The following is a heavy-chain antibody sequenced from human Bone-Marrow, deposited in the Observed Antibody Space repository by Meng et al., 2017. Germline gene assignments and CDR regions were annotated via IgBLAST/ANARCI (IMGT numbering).Heavy chain of an antibody. CDR2: VYHRGDT. CDR3: GRDQGRELINH. D-gene: IGHD1-7*01. CDR1: GDSISSDIW. Sequence: QVQLPQWGAGLLKPSETLSLTCTVSGDSISSDIWWSWVRQPPGKGLEWIGEVYHRGDTNYNPSLKSRVDISVDKSKNQFYLSLFSVTAADTAVYYCGRDQGRELINHWGQGTLVTVSS. V-gene: IGHV4-4*02. J-gene: IGHJ4*02.